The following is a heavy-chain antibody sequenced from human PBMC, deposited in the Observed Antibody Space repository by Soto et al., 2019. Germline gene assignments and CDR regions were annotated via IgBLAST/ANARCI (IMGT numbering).Heavy chain of an antibody. Sequence: ASETLSLTCTVSGGSISSSSYYWGWIRQPPGKRLEWIGSIYYSGSTYYNPSLKSRVTISVDTSKNQFSLKLSSVTAADTAVYYCARRIYSGSYYYYYYGMDVWGQGTTVTVSS. CDR2: IYYSGST. V-gene: IGHV4-39*01. CDR3: ARRIYSGSYYYYYYGMDV. J-gene: IGHJ6*02. D-gene: IGHD1-26*01. CDR1: GGSISSSSYY.